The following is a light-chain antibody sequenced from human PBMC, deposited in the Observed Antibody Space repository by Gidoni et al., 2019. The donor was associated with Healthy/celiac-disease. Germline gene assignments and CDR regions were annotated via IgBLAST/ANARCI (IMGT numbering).Light chain of an antibody. CDR1: QSGLYSSNNKNY. Sequence: DIVMTPSPDSLAVSLGERATINCKSSQSGLYSSNNKNYLAWYQQKPGQPPKLLIYWASTRESGVPDRFSGSGSGTDFTLTISSLQAEDVAVYYCQQYYSTPCSFGQGTKLEIK. CDR3: QQYYSTPCS. V-gene: IGKV4-1*01. J-gene: IGKJ2*04. CDR2: WAS.